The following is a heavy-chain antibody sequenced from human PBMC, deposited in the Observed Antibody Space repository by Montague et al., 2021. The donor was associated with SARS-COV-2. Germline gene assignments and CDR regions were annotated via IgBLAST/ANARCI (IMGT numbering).Heavy chain of an antibody. D-gene: IGHD3-9*01. CDR1: GGSFSVYY. CDR3: ARMRFFDRPPHYHMDV. J-gene: IGHJ6*03. CDR2: INHSGST. V-gene: IGHV4-34*01. Sequence: SETLSLTCAVYGGSFSVYYWRWIRQPPGKGLERIGEINHSGSTNYKPSLKSRVTIPVDTSKNQVSLKLSSVTAADTAVYYCARMRFFDRPPHYHMDVWGKVTTVSVSS.